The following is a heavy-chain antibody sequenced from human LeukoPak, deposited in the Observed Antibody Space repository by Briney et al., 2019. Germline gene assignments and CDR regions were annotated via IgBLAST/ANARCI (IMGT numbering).Heavy chain of an antibody. D-gene: IGHD3-16*01. CDR2: IYYSGST. Sequence: SETLSLTRTVSGGSISSSSYYWGWIRQPPGKVLELIGSIYYSGSTYYNPSLKSRVTISVDTSKNQFSLKLSSVTAADTAVYYCARALPGGTFPYYFDYWGQGTLVTVSS. CDR1: GGSISSSSYY. CDR3: ARALPGGTFPYYFDY. V-gene: IGHV4-39*07. J-gene: IGHJ4*02.